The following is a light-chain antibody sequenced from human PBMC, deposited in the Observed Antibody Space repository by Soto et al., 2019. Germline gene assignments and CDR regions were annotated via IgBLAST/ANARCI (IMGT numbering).Light chain of an antibody. CDR3: QQYGSSRFT. V-gene: IGKV3-20*01. CDR1: QSITNSY. J-gene: IGKJ3*01. CDR2: GAS. Sequence: EIVLTQSPGTLSLSPGERATLSCRASQSITNSYLAWYQQKPGQAPRLLVYGASSRATGIPDRFSRSGSGTDFTLTISRLEPEDFAVYYCQQYGSSRFTFGPGTKVDIK.